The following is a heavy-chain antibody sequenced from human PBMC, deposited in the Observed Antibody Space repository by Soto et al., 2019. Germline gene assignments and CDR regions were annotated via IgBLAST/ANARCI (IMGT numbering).Heavy chain of an antibody. CDR3: ASNQFLGIVARGNY. J-gene: IGHJ4*02. CDR1: GFTFSSHT. D-gene: IGHD3-3*01. CDR2: MSHDENIK. V-gene: IGHV3-30-3*01. Sequence: QVQLVESGGGVVQPGGSLRLACAASGFTFSSHTMHWIRQAPGKGLEWLSLMSHDENIKFYADSVKGRFTISRDNSKNTLYLQRNTLGPEDTALCYCASNQFLGIVARGNYWGRGTLVTVSS.